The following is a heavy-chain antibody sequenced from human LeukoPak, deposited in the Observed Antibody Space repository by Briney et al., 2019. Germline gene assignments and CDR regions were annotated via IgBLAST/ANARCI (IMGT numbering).Heavy chain of an antibody. CDR2: IYYSGST. V-gene: IGHV4-39*01. Sequence: SETLSLTCTVSGGSISSSSYYWGWIRQPPGKGLEWIGSIYYSGSTYYNPSLKSRVTISVDTSKNQFSLKLSSVTAADTAVYYCARGLGGSGSYYISYYYYYYMDVWGKGTTVTVSS. D-gene: IGHD3-10*01. CDR3: ARGLGGSGSYYISYYYYYYMDV. CDR1: GGSISSSSYY. J-gene: IGHJ6*03.